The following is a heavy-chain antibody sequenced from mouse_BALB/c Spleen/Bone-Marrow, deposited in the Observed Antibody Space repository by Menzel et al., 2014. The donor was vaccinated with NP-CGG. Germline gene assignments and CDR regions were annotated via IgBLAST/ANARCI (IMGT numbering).Heavy chain of an antibody. Sequence: EVQRVESGGGLVQPGGSRKLSCAASGITFSSFGMHWVRRAPEKGLEWVAYISSGSSTIYYADTVKGRFTISRDNPKNTLFLQMTSLRSEDTAMYYCARDYGYAMDYWGQGTSVTVSS. V-gene: IGHV5-17*02. CDR2: ISSGSSTI. D-gene: IGHD1-1*01. CDR3: ARDYGYAMDY. CDR1: GITFSSFG. J-gene: IGHJ4*01.